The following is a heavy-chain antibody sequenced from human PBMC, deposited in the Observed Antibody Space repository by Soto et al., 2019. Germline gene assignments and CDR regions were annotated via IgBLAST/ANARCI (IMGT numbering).Heavy chain of an antibody. CDR1: GGSFSGYY. V-gene: IGHV4-59*08. Sequence: SETLSLTCTVYGGSFSGYYWSWIRQPPGKGLEWIGYIYYSGSTNYNPSLKSRVTISVDTSKNQFSLKLSSVTAADTAVYYCARHGGLAAAAYVDYWGQGTLVTVSS. J-gene: IGHJ4*02. D-gene: IGHD6-13*01. CDR3: ARHGGLAAAAYVDY. CDR2: IYYSGST.